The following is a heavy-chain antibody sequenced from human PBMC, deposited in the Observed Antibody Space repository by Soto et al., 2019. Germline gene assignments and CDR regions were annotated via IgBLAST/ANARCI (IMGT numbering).Heavy chain of an antibody. CDR3: AKNQGVELVPLATVDWFDP. CDR1: GYTFTSYG. D-gene: IGHD1-26*01. V-gene: IGHV3-23*01. J-gene: IGHJ5*02. Sequence: SCKASGYTFTSYGIRWVRQAPGKGLEWISSISGSGFKKYYADSVKGRFTISRDNSKSTVYLELNNLSAEDTAVYHCAKNQGVELVPLATVDWFDPWGQGSVVTVSS. CDR2: ISGSGFKK.